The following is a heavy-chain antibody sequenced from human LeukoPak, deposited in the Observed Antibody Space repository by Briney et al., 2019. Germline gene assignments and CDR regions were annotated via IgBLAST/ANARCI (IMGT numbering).Heavy chain of an antibody. Sequence: PSQTLSLTCAISGDSVSSNRAAWNWIRQSPSRGLEWLGRTYYRTKWYNDYPVSVKSRITINPDTSKNQFSLQLNSVTPEDTAVYYCARDRSSSWYWIQRYFDYWGQGTLVTVSS. V-gene: IGHV6-1*01. CDR3: ARDRSSSWYWIQRYFDY. CDR1: GDSVSSNRAA. J-gene: IGHJ4*02. D-gene: IGHD6-13*01. CDR2: TYYRTKWYN.